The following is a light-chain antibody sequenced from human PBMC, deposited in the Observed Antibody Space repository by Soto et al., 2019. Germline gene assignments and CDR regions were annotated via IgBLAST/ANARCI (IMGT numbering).Light chain of an antibody. CDR1: QSFRGL. V-gene: IGKV3-11*01. CDR2: DAY. Sequence: EAVFIQAPVTLPLHTEERATLSCRASQSFRGLLAWYQQKPGQAPRLLIYDAYNRATGIPPRFSGSGSGTDFTLTISSLEPEDFAVYYCQQRHMWPITFGQGTRLEIK. J-gene: IGKJ5*01. CDR3: QQRHMWPIT.